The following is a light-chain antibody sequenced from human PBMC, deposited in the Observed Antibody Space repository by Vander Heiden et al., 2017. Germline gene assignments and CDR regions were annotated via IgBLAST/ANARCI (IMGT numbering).Light chain of an antibody. V-gene: IGKV1-39*01. CDR1: QSIVTY. CDR2: AAS. Sequence: IQQSPLPSSLSASVGDRVTVTCRASQSIVTYLNWYQQKPGKAPKLLIYAASSLQSGVPSSFSGSGSGTDFTLTISSLQPEDFATYYCQQSDSTPWTFGQGTKVEI. CDR3: QQSDSTPWT. J-gene: IGKJ1*01.